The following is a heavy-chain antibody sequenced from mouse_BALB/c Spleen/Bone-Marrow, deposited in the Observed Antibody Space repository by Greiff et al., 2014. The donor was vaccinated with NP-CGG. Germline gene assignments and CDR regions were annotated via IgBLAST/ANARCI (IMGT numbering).Heavy chain of an antibody. J-gene: IGHJ3*01. CDR2: IWAGGST. CDR1: GFSLTSYG. D-gene: IGHD2-4*01. V-gene: IGHV2-9*02. Sequence: VQLQESGPGLVAPSQSLSITCTVSGFSLTSYGVHWVRQPPGKGLEWLGVIWAGGSTNYNSALMSRLSISKDNSKSQVFLKMNSLQTDDTAMYYCARERSSMITTAFAYWGQGTLVTVSA. CDR3: ARERSSMITTAFAY.